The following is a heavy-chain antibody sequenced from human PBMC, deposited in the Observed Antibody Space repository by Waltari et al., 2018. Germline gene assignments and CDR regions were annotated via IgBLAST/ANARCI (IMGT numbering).Heavy chain of an antibody. Sequence: EAQLSESGGGLVQPGGSLRLSCAASGFPFSTYTMSWVRQAPGKGLEWVSVVVACGLRDDAEYVNCRFSISRDNSKNTLYLQMKRLRDEDTAIYYCAKDEGARIAPTYGMDVWGQGTTVTVSS. D-gene: IGHD6-13*01. CDR3: AKDEGARIAPTYGMDV. J-gene: IGHJ6*02. CDR2: VVACGLR. V-gene: IGHV3-23*01. CDR1: GFPFSTYT.